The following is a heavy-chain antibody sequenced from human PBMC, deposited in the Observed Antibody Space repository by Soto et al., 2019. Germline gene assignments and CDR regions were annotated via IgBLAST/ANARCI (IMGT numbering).Heavy chain of an antibody. CDR2: IIPIPGIA. J-gene: IGHJ4*02. D-gene: IGHD5-12*01. CDR3: ARAPNGYEVFDY. Sequence: QVQLVQSGAAVKKPGSSVKVSCKASGGTFSTYTISWVRQAPGQGLEWMGRIIPIPGIANYAQKFQGRVTIXAVXSTSTVYMELSSLRSEDTAVYYCARAPNGYEVFDYWGQGTLVTVSS. CDR1: GGTFSTYT. V-gene: IGHV1-69*02.